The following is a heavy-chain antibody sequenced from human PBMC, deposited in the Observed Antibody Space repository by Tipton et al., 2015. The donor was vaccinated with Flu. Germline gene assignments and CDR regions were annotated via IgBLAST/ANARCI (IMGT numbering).Heavy chain of an antibody. Sequence: GLVKPSQTLSLTCTVSGGSIRSATYYWSWIRQPPGKRLEWIGYIAYIGNTNYNPALRSRVTISLDTSKNQFSLNLSSMTAADTAVYYCARRDYSNYVSDPKNWFDPWGQGTLVTVSS. CDR2: IAYIGNT. D-gene: IGHD4-11*01. V-gene: IGHV4-61*01. J-gene: IGHJ5*02. CDR1: GGSIRSATYY. CDR3: ARRDYSNYVSDPKNWFDP.